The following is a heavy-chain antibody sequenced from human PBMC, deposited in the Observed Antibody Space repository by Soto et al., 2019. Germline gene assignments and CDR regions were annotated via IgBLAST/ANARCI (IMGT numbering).Heavy chain of an antibody. CDR2: VSYDGSNK. CDR3: AKALGELSPESYDY. CDR1: GFTFSSYG. Sequence: GGSLRLSCAASGFTFSSYGMHWVRQAPGKGLEWVAIVSYDGSNKYYTDSVKGRFTISRDNSRNTLYLQMNSLRADDTAVYYCAKALGELSPESYDYWGQGALVTVSS. D-gene: IGHD3-16*02. J-gene: IGHJ4*02. V-gene: IGHV3-30*18.